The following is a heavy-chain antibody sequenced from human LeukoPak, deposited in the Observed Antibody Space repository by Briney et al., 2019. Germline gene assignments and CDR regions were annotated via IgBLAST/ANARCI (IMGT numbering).Heavy chain of an antibody. Sequence: SETLSLTCTVSGGSISSYYWSWIRQPPGKGLEWIGYIYYSGSTNYNPSLKSRVTISVDTSKNQFSLKLSSVTAADTAVYYCARLPYDYVWGSYRYSAFDIWGQGTMVTVSS. D-gene: IGHD3-16*02. V-gene: IGHV4-59*08. J-gene: IGHJ3*02. CDR1: GGSISSYY. CDR3: ARLPYDYVWGSYRYSAFDI. CDR2: IYYSGST.